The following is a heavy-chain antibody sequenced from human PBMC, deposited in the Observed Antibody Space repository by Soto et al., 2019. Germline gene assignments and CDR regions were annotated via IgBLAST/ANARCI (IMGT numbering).Heavy chain of an antibody. CDR1: GGTFSSYA. D-gene: IGHD3-22*01. V-gene: IGHV1-69*01. CDR3: ARAAYYYDSSGYSPPDY. CDR2: IIPIFGTA. J-gene: IGHJ4*02. Sequence: QVQLVQSGAEVKKPGSSVKVSCKASGGTFSSYAISWVRQAPGQGLEWMGGIIPIFGTANYAQKFQGRVTITAGESTSTAYRELSSLRSEDTAVYYCARAAYYYDSSGYSPPDYWGQGTLVTVSS.